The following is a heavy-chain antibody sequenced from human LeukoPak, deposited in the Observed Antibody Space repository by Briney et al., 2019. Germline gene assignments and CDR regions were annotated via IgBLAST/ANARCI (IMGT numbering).Heavy chain of an antibody. CDR2: ISGSDGST. V-gene: IGHV3-23*01. Sequence: GGSLRLSCAASGFIFKNYAMGWVRQAPGKGLEWVSSISGSDGSTYYADSVKGRFTISRDTSKNTLYLQMNSLRAEDTAVYYCAKEYTGSFSPFPSYFDSWGQGTLVTVSS. CDR3: AKEYTGSFSPFPSYFDS. CDR1: GFIFKNYA. J-gene: IGHJ4*02. D-gene: IGHD1-26*01.